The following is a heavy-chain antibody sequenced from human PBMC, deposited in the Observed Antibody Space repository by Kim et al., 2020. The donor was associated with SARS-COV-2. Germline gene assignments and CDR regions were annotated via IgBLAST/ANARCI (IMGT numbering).Heavy chain of an antibody. CDR3: ARCIAARALYYYGMDV. Sequence: SETLSLTCTVSGGSISSYYWSWIRQPPGKGLEWIGYIYYSGSTNYNPSLKSRVTISVDTSKNQFSLKLSSVTAADTAVYYCARCIAARALYYYGMDVWGQGTTVTVSS. CDR2: IYYSGST. J-gene: IGHJ6*02. D-gene: IGHD6-6*01. V-gene: IGHV4-59*13. CDR1: GGSISSYY.